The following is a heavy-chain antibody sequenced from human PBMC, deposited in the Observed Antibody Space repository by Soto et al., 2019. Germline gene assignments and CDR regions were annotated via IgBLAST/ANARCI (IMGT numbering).Heavy chain of an antibody. Sequence: VQLVESGGGLVQPGGSLRLSCAASGFTFSSYSMNWVRQAPGKGLEWVAVISYDGSNKYYADSVKGRFTISRDNSKNTLYLQMNSLRAEDTAVYYCARQMTTVTTVFDYWGQGTLVTVSS. D-gene: IGHD4-17*01. J-gene: IGHJ4*02. CDR3: ARQMTTVTTVFDY. V-gene: IGHV3-30*03. CDR1: GFTFSSYS. CDR2: ISYDGSNK.